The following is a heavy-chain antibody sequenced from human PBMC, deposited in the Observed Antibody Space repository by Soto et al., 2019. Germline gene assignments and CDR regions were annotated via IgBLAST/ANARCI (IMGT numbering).Heavy chain of an antibody. CDR3: VRANDDPRDY. CDR1: GFSMSDYR. Sequence: EVQLVESGGGLVKPGASLRLSCVTSGFSMSDYRLNWVRQAPGKGLEWVALIQGDTGHTFYADSVRGRFIISRDDAKSPVYLQRNALRVEDTAVYYCVRANDDPRDYWGQGTLVTVSS. J-gene: IGHJ4*02. V-gene: IGHV3-21*01. D-gene: IGHD1-1*01. CDR2: IQGDTGHT.